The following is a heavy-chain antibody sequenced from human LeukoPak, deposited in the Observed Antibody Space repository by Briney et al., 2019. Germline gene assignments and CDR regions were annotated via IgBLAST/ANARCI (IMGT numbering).Heavy chain of an antibody. CDR1: GFTFSDYF. CDR2: ISNSGSTI. Sequence: PGGSLRLSCAASGFTFSDYFMSWIRQAPQKGLEWVSYISNSGSTIYYADSVKGRFTISRDNAKNSLYLQMNSLRAEDTAVYYCAKSYSNGWYDFDYWGQGTLVTVSS. J-gene: IGHJ4*02. CDR3: AKSYSNGWYDFDY. V-gene: IGHV3-11*01. D-gene: IGHD6-19*01.